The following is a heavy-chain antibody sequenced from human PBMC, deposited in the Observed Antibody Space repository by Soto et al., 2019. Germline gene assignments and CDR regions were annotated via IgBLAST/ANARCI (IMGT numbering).Heavy chain of an antibody. V-gene: IGHV3-33*01. CDR3: ARTKRVRGVITYYYYYGMDV. D-gene: IGHD3-10*01. CDR2: IWYDGSNK. CDR1: GFTFSSYG. J-gene: IGHJ6*02. Sequence: GGSLRLSCAASGFTFSSYGMHWVRQAPGKGLEWVAVIWYDGSNKYYADSVKGRFTISRDNSKNTLYLQMNSLRAEDTAVYYCARTKRVRGVITYYYYYGMDVWGQGTTVTV.